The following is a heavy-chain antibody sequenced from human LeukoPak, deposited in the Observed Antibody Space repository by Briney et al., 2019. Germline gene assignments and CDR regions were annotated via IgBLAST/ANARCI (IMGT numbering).Heavy chain of an antibody. V-gene: IGHV1-2*02. CDR1: VYTFTGYY. Sequence: ASVKVSCKASVYTFTGYYMHWVRQAPGQGLEWMGWINPNSGGTNYAQKFQGRVTMNRDTSISTAYMELSRLRSDDTAVYYCARDWDSSSSPMVYYMDVWGKGTTVTVSS. D-gene: IGHD6-6*01. CDR3: ARDWDSSSSPMVYYMDV. CDR2: INPNSGGT. J-gene: IGHJ6*03.